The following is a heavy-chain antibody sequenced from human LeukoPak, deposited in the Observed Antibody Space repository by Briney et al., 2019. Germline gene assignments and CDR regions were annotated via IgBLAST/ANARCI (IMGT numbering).Heavy chain of an antibody. D-gene: IGHD6-19*01. CDR3: ARVPPSGYSSGWRDY. CDR2: IKEDGSET. J-gene: IGHJ4*02. V-gene: IGHV3-7*01. Sequence: GGSLRLSCAASGFTFNNYWMSWVRQAPGKGLEWVANIKEDGSETYYVDSVKGRFTISRDNAKNSLYLQMNSLRVEDTAVYYCARVPPSGYSSGWRDYWGQGTLVTVSS. CDR1: GFTFNNYW.